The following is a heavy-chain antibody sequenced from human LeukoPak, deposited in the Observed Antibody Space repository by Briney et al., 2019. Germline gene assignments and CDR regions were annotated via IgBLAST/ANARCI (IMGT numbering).Heavy chain of an antibody. J-gene: IGHJ4*02. CDR2: IYYSGST. CDR1: GGSISSYY. D-gene: IGHD6-13*01. CDR3: ARDDSSSWYTYFDY. V-gene: IGHV4-59*05. Sequence: SETLSLTCTVSGGSISSYYWSWIRQPPGKGLEWIGSIYYSGSTYYNPSLKSRVTISVDTSKNQFSLKLSSVTAADTAVYYCARDDSSSWYTYFDYWGQGTLVTVSS.